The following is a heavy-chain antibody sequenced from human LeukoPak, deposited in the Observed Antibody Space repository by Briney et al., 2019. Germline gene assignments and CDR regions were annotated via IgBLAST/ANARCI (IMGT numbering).Heavy chain of an antibody. CDR2: IYYSGST. CDR3: VRDGGNWDVDY. CDR1: GGSISSYY. J-gene: IGHJ4*02. D-gene: IGHD3-16*01. V-gene: IGHV4-59*01. Sequence: SETLSLTCTVSGGSISSYYWSWIRQPPGKGLEWIGYIYYSGSTNYNPSLKSRVTISVDTSKNQFSLKLSSVTAADTAVYFCVRDGGNWDVDYWGQGTLVTVSS.